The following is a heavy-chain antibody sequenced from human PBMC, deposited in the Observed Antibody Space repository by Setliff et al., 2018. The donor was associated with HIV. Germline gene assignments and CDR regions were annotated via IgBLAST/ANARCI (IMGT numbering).Heavy chain of an antibody. CDR2: ISWNSGNI. D-gene: IGHD3-10*01. CDR1: GFNFDDYA. CDR3: ARDGHLYGQPFDY. J-gene: IGHJ4*02. V-gene: IGHV3-9*01. Sequence: GGSLRLSCAASGFNFDDYAIHWVRQAPGKGLEWVSSISWNSGNIGYADSVKGRFTISRDNTKNSLHLQLDSLSAEDAAVYFCARDGHLYGQPFDYWGQGALVTVSS.